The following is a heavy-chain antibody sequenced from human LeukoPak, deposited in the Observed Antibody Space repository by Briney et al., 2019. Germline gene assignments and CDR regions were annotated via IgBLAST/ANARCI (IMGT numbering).Heavy chain of an antibody. CDR1: GGSISSYY. D-gene: IGHD3-10*01. V-gene: IGHV4-4*07. J-gene: IGHJ2*01. CDR3: ARDRDGSGSYYTQYWYFDL. CDR2: MYTSGST. Sequence: SETLSLTCTVSGGSISSYYWSWIRQPAGKGLEWIGRMYTSGSTSYNPSLKSRVTMSVDTSKNQFSLKLSSVTAADTAVYYCARDRDGSGSYYTQYWYFDLWGRGTLVTVSS.